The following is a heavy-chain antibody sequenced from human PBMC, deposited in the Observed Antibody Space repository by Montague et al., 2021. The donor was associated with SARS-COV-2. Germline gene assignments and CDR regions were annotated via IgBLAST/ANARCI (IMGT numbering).Heavy chain of an antibody. Sequence: SETLSLTCAVYGGSFSGYYWSWIRHPPGKGMEWIWVINHSGSTNYNPSLKSQVTISVDTSKNQFSLKLSSVTAADTAVYYCARAPHSLRYRYNWFDPWGQGTLVTVSS. D-gene: IGHD3-16*02. CDR2: INHSGST. V-gene: IGHV4-34*01. CDR3: ARAPHSLRYRYNWFDP. CDR1: GGSFSGYY. J-gene: IGHJ5*02.